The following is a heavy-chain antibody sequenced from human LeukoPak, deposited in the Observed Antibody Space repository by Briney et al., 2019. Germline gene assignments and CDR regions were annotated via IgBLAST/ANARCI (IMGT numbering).Heavy chain of an antibody. Sequence: SETLSLTCTVSGGSISSYYWSWIRQPPGKGLEWIGYIYYSGSTNYNPSLKSRVTISVDTSKNQFSLKLSSVTAADTAVYYCARDAAYDSSGYYPNWFDPWGQGTLVTVSS. V-gene: IGHV4-59*01. CDR2: IYYSGST. J-gene: IGHJ5*02. CDR1: GGSISSYY. D-gene: IGHD3-22*01. CDR3: ARDAAYDSSGYYPNWFDP.